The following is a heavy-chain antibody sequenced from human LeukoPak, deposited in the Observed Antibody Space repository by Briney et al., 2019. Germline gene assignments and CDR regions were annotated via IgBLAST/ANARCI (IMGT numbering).Heavy chain of an antibody. CDR3: AGTAALFDY. J-gene: IGHJ4*02. CDR1: GFTFSSYG. V-gene: IGHV3-30*03. CDR2: ISYDGSNK. D-gene: IGHD6-13*01. Sequence: PGGSLRLSCAASGFTFSSYGMHWVRQAPGKGLEWVAVISYDGSNKYYADSVKGRFTISRDNSKNTLYLQMNSLRAEDTAVYYCAGTAALFDYWGQGTLVTVSS.